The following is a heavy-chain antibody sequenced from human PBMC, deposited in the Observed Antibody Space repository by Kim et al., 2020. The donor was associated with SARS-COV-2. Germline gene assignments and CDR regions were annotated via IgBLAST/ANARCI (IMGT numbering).Heavy chain of an antibody. CDR3: ATSVSPTMLWS. V-gene: IGHV3-53*04. J-gene: IGHJ4*02. CDR2: T. D-gene: IGHD3-10*02. Sequence: TYYADSVKGRFTISRHNSKNTLYLQMNSLRAEDTAVYYCATSVSPTMLWSWGQGTLVTVSS.